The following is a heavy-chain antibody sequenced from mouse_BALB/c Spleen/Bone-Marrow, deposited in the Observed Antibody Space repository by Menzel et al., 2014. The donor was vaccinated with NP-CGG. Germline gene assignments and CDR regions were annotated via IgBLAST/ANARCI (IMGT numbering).Heavy chain of an antibody. CDR1: GYTFTDYE. D-gene: IGHD3-2*01. J-gene: IGHJ3*01. CDR2: IDPETGGT. Sequence: QVQLQQSGAELVRPGASVTLSCKASGYTFTDYEMHWLKQTPVHGLEWIGAIDPETGGTAYNQKFKGRATLTTDKSSSTAYMELRSLTSEDFAVYDCTRLDGSGYGAYWGQGTLVTVSA. CDR3: TRLDGSGYGAY. V-gene: IGHV1-15*01.